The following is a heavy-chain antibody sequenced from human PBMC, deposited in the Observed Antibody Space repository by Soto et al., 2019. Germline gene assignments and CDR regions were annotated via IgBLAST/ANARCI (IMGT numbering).Heavy chain of an antibody. CDR2: FRTGGDDGTT. Sequence: EVQLLESGGGLVQPGGSLRLSCAASGFTFSSYSMSWVRQAPGKGLEWVSGFRTGGDDGTTYYADSVKGRFTISRDNSKNTLYLQMNSLRAEDTAVYYCAKSDSPGGYSGYARLDCWGQGTLVTVSS. D-gene: IGHD5-12*01. V-gene: IGHV3-23*01. J-gene: IGHJ4*02. CDR3: AKSDSPGGYSGYARLDC. CDR1: GFTFSSYS.